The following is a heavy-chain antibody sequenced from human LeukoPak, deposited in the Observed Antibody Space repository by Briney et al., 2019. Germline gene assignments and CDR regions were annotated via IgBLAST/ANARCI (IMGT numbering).Heavy chain of an antibody. D-gene: IGHD2-2*01. Sequence: GGSLRLSCAASGFTFSSYGMHWVRQAPGKGLEWVAVISYDVSNKDYADSVKGRFTISRDNAKNSLYLQMNSLRAEDTALYYCARDGVVPAAMQYWGQGTLVTVSS. V-gene: IGHV3-30*03. J-gene: IGHJ4*02. CDR3: ARDGVVPAAMQY. CDR1: GFTFSSYG. CDR2: ISYDVSNK.